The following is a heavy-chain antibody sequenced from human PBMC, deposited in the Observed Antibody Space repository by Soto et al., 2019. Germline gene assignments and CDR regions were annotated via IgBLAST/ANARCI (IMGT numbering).Heavy chain of an antibody. D-gene: IGHD6-19*01. V-gene: IGHV1-69*13. CDR3: ARGDSSGWYSWFDP. CDR2: IIPIFGTA. J-gene: IGHJ5*02. Sequence: EASVKVSCKASGGTFSSYAISWVRQAPGQGLEWMGGIIPIFGTANYAQKFQGRVTITADESTSTAYMELSSLRSEDTAVYYCARGDSSGWYSWFDPWGQGTLVTVSS. CDR1: GGTFSSYA.